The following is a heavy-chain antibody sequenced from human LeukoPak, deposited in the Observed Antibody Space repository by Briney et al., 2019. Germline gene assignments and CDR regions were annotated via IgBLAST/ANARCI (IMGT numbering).Heavy chain of an antibody. CDR2: ISSSGSTI. CDR1: GFTLSSYE. D-gene: IGHD4-17*01. CDR3: ARVMITVTHLEY. J-gene: IGHJ4*02. V-gene: IGHV3-48*03. Sequence: PGGSLRLSCAASGFTLSSYEMNWVRQPPGKGLEWVSYISSSGSTIYYADSVKGRFTSSRDNAKNSLYLQMNSLRAEDTAVYYCARVMITVTHLEYWGQGSLVTVSS.